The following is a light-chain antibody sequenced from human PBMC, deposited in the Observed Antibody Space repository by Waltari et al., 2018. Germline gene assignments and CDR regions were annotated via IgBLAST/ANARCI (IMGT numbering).Light chain of an antibody. CDR1: QSLLHVNGKTY. CDR2: ELF. Sequence: DIMLTQTPLSLSVAPGKPASISCKSSQSLLHVNGKTYLYWYLQKSGQPPKLLIYELFNRLSGVPDRCSGSGSETDFTPRISRVEAEDVGLYYCMQSLQPSISFGQGTRLDIK. CDR3: MQSLQPSIS. J-gene: IGKJ5*01. V-gene: IGKV2D-29*01.